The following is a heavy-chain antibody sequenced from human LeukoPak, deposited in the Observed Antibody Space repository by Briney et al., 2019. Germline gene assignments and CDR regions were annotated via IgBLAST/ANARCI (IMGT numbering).Heavy chain of an antibody. CDR2: IYYSGST. CDR1: GGSISSYY. CDR3: ARNVDCSSTSCHYYYYYMDV. V-gene: IGHV4-59*08. J-gene: IGHJ6*03. Sequence: PSETLSLTCTVSGGSISSYYWSWIRQPPGKGLEWIGYIYYSGSTNYNPSLKSRVTISVDTSKNQFSLKLSSVTAADTAVYYCARNVDCSSTSCHYYYYYMDVWGKGTTVTVSS. D-gene: IGHD2-2*01.